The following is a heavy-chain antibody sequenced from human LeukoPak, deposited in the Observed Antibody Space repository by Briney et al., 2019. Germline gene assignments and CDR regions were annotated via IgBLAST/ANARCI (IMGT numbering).Heavy chain of an antibody. V-gene: IGHV1-8*01. Sequence: ASVKVSCKASGYTFTSYDINWVRQATGQGLEWMGWMNPNSGNTGYAQKFQGRVTMTRNTSISTAYMELSSQRSEDTAVYYCARGGSWWLQYLHYYYYYYMDVWGKGTTVTVSS. D-gene: IGHD5-24*01. J-gene: IGHJ6*03. CDR3: ARGGSWWLQYLHYYYYYYMDV. CDR1: GYTFTSYD. CDR2: MNPNSGNT.